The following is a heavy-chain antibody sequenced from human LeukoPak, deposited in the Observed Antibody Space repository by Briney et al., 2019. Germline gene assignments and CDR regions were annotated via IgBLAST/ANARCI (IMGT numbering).Heavy chain of an antibody. D-gene: IGHD6-6*01. J-gene: IGHJ3*02. CDR1: GGSINNGGYS. V-gene: IGHV4-30-2*01. CDR3: ATDINIAAQDAFDI. CDR2: IYHSEST. Sequence: SETLSLTCAVSGGSINNGGYSWSWIRQPPGKGLEWIGYIYHSESTYYNPSLKNRVTISIDRSKNQLSLNLSSVTAADTAVYYCATDINIAAQDAFDIWGQGTMVTVSS.